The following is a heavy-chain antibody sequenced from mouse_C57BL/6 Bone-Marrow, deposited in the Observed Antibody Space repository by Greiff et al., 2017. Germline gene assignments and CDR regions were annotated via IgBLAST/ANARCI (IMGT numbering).Heavy chain of an antibody. Sequence: VQLQQSGAELVRPGASVKLSCKASGYTFTDYYINWVKQRPGQGLEWIARIYPGSGNTYYNEKFKGKATLTAEKSSSTAYMQLSSLTSEDSAVYFCALITTVEDFDYWGQGTTLTVSS. D-gene: IGHD1-1*01. CDR2: IYPGSGNT. J-gene: IGHJ2*01. V-gene: IGHV1-76*01. CDR3: ALITTVEDFDY. CDR1: GYTFTDYY.